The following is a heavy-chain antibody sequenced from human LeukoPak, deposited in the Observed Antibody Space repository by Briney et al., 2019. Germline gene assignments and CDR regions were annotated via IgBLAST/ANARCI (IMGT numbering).Heavy chain of an antibody. V-gene: IGHV3-7*01. D-gene: IGHD5-24*01. J-gene: IGHJ4*02. Sequence: GGSLRLSCAASGFTFSSYWMSWVRQAPGKGLEWVANIKQDGSEKYYVDSVKGRFTISRDNAKNSLYLQMNSLRAEDTAVYYCARDDGDGYNYGFDYWGQGTLVTVSS. CDR1: GFTFSSYW. CDR2: IKQDGSEK. CDR3: ARDDGDGYNYGFDY.